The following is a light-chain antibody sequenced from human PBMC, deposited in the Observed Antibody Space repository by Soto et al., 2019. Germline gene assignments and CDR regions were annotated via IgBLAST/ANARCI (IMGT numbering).Light chain of an antibody. CDR1: QNVTSRY. CDR2: GAF. Sequence: EIVLTQSPGTLSLSPGERATLSCRASQNVTSRYLAWYQQQPGQAPRLLIFGAFSRATGIPDRFSGSGSGTDFTLTISRLEPEDFAVYYCQHYGTSHTFGQGTKLE. J-gene: IGKJ2*01. V-gene: IGKV3-20*01. CDR3: QHYGTSHT.